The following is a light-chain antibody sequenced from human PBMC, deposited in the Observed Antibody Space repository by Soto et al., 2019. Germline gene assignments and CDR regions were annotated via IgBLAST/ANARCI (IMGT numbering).Light chain of an antibody. CDR2: DTS. CDR1: QDISNY. Sequence: DLQMTQSPSSLSASVGDRVTITCQASQDISNYLNWYQQKQGKAPELLIYDTSNLQTGVPSRFSGSGAGTDFTFTISSLQPEDIATYYCQQYADLPYTFGQGTKLEI. J-gene: IGKJ2*01. CDR3: QQYADLPYT. V-gene: IGKV1-33*01.